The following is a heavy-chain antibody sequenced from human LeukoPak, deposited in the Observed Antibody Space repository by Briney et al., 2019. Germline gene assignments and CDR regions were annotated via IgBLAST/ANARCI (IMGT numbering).Heavy chain of an antibody. Sequence: SETLSLTCTVSGGSISSYYWSWIRQPAGKGLEWIGHIYTSGSTNYNPSLKSRVTISVDTSKNQFSLKLSSVTAADTAVYYCARDMQGIAAANFDYWGQGTLVTVSS. J-gene: IGHJ4*02. CDR2: IYTSGST. D-gene: IGHD6-13*01. CDR3: ARDMQGIAAANFDY. V-gene: IGHV4-4*07. CDR1: GGSISSYY.